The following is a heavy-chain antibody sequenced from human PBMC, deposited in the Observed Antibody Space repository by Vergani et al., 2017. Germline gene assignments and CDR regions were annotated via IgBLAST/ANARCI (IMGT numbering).Heavy chain of an antibody. CDR1: GGSISSSSYY. CDR2: IYYSGST. V-gene: IGHV4-39*01. D-gene: IGHD4-17*01. Sequence: QLQLQESGPGLVKPSETLSLTCTVSGGSISSSSYYWGWIRQPPGKGLEWIGSIYYSGSTYYNPSLKSRVTISVDTSKNQFSLKLSSVTAADTAVDYCARRPRLGDYGLLWGQGTLVTVSS. J-gene: IGHJ4*02. CDR3: ARRPRLGDYGLL.